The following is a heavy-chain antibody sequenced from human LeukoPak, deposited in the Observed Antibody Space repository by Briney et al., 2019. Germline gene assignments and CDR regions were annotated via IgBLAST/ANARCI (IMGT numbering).Heavy chain of an antibody. CDR3: VFKNYYDTSGYKD. V-gene: IGHV4-39*01. Sequence: PSETLSLTCTVSGGSISTNDDYWGWIRQPPGKGLEWVGNISYSGSTYYNPSLKSRVIVSVDTSKNQCSLKLTSVTAADTAVYYCVFKNYYDTSGYKDWGQGTLVTVSS. CDR1: GGSISTNDDY. CDR2: ISYSGST. J-gene: IGHJ4*02. D-gene: IGHD3-22*01.